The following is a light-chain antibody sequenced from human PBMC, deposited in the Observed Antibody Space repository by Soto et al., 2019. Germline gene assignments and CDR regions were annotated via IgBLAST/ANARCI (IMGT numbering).Light chain of an antibody. CDR2: SNN. V-gene: IGLV1-44*01. CDR1: SSNIGSNT. J-gene: IGLJ1*01. Sequence: QSALTQPPPASGTPGQRVTISCSGSSSNIGSNTVNWYQQLPGTAPKLLIYSNNQRPSGVPDRFSGSKSGTSASLAISGLQTEDEADYYCAAWDDSLNGYVFGTGIKVAVL. CDR3: AAWDDSLNGYV.